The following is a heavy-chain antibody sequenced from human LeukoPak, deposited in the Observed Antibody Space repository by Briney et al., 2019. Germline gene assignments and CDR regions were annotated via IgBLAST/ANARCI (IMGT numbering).Heavy chain of an antibody. CDR3: ARVGSSSWYSRFDP. CDR1: GYTFTSYD. D-gene: IGHD6-13*01. Sequence: ASVKVSCKASGYTFTSYDINWVRQATGQGLEWMGWMNPNSGNTGYAQKFQGRVTMTRNTSISAAYMELSSLRSEDTAVYYCARVGSSSWYSRFDPWGQGTQVTVSS. J-gene: IGHJ5*02. V-gene: IGHV1-8*01. CDR2: MNPNSGNT.